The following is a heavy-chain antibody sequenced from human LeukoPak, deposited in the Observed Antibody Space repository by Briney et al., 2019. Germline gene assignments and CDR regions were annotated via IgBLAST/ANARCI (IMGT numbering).Heavy chain of an antibody. CDR3: ARDLIGSPISYSSGAWDY. Sequence: GASVKVSCKASGYTFTSYYMHWVRQATGQGLEWMGWMNPNSGNTGYAQKFQGRVTITADESTSTAYMELSSLRAEDTAVYYCARDLIGSPISYSSGAWDYWGQGTLVTVSS. CDR2: MNPNSGNT. D-gene: IGHD3-10*01. CDR1: GYTFTSYY. J-gene: IGHJ4*02. V-gene: IGHV1-8*03.